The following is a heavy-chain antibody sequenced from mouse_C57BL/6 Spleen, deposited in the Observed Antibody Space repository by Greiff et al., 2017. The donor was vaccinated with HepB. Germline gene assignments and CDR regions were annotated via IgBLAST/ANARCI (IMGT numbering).Heavy chain of an antibody. CDR1: GYAFSSYW. CDR3: ARESGLRWFDY. J-gene: IGHJ2*01. Sequence: QVQLQQSGAELVKPGASVKISCKASGYAFSSYWMNWVKQRPGKGLEWIGQIYPGDGDTNYNGKFKGKATLTADKSSSTAYMPLSSLTSEDSAVYFCARESGLRWFDYWGQGTTLTVSS. CDR2: IYPGDGDT. V-gene: IGHV1-80*01. D-gene: IGHD1-1*01.